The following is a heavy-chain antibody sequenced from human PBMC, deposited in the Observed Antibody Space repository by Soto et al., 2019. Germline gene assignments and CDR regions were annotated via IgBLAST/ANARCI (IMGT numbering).Heavy chain of an antibody. CDR1: GFTFSNAW. Sequence: SLRLSCAASGFTFSNAWMNWVRQAPGKGLEWVGRIKSKTDGGTTDYAAPVKGRFTISRDDSKNTLYLQMNSLKTEDTAVYYCTTDDPWLQSDYYYYGMDVWGQGTTVTVSS. CDR2: IKSKTDGGTT. V-gene: IGHV3-15*07. D-gene: IGHD4-4*01. J-gene: IGHJ6*02. CDR3: TTDDPWLQSDYYYYGMDV.